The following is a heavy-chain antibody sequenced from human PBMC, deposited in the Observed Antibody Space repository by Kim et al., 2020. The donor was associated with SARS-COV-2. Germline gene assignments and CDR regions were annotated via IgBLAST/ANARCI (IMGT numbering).Heavy chain of an antibody. Sequence: ASVKVSCKASGYTFTSYGISWVRQAPGQGLEWMGWISAYNGNTNYAQKLQGRVTMTTDTSTSTAYMELRSLRSDDTAVYYCARCYYYGSGSQRRGSGDYGMDVWGQGTTVTVSS. V-gene: IGHV1-18*01. CDR2: ISAYNGNT. CDR3: ARCYYYGSGSQRRGSGDYGMDV. D-gene: IGHD3-10*01. J-gene: IGHJ6*02. CDR1: GYTFTSYG.